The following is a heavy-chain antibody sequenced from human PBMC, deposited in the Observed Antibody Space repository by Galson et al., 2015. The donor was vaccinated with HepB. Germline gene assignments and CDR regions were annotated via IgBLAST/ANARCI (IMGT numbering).Heavy chain of an antibody. V-gene: IGHV1-46*01. J-gene: IGHJ4*02. D-gene: IGHD7-27*01. CDR3: ARDRWNWGYGYFDY. Sequence: SVTVSCKASGYTFPGYYMQWVRQAPGQGLEWMGIINLSEGYTNYAQRFQGRVTMTTDTSTSTVYMELANLTSDDTAVYYCARDRWNWGYGYFDYRAQGTLVIVSS. CDR1: GYTFPGYY. CDR2: INLSEGYT.